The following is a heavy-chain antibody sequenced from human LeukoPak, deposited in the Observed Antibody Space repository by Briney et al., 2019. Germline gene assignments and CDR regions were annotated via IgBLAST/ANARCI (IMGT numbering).Heavy chain of an antibody. D-gene: IGHD2-15*01. J-gene: IGHJ4*02. CDR3: AKEPRDCTGGTCYSVGGYYFHY. CDR1: GFTLSSYS. V-gene: IGHV3-48*01. CDR2: ISHSSSTI. Sequence: GGSLRLSCAVSGFTLSSYSMKWVRQAPGKGLEWVSYISHSSSTIYYADSVKGRFTISRDNSKNTLYLQMNSLRAEDTAVYYCAKEPRDCTGGTCYSVGGYYFHYCGQGTLVTVSS.